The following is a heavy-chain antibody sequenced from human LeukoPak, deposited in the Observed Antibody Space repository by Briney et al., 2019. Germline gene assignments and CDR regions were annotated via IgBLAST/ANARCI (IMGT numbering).Heavy chain of an antibody. J-gene: IGHJ4*02. CDR3: ATFRGSPRRGPLDS. CDR2: VFYSGVT. V-gene: IGHV4-59*03. CDR1: GGSINTYY. Sequence: SETLSLTCTVSGGSINTYYWNWIRQSPGKGLEWIGYVFYSGVTKYNPSLKGRVTISIDTSRNQLSLNLSPVTAADTAVYYCATFRGSPRRGPLDSWGQGTLVTVSS. D-gene: IGHD5-12*01.